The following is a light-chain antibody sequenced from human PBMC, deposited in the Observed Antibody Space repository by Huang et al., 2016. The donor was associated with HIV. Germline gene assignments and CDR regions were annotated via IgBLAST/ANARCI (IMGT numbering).Light chain of an antibody. J-gene: IGKJ3*01. CDR1: QSILYSSTDKSY. CDR3: QQYYSSPFT. CDR2: WAS. Sequence: DIVMTQSPDSLAVSLGERATINCKSSQSILYSSTDKSYLAWYHQKPGQPPKLVIYWASTRESGVPDRFSGSGSGTDFTLTISSLQAEDVAVYYCQQYYSSPFTFGPGTKVDIK. V-gene: IGKV4-1*01.